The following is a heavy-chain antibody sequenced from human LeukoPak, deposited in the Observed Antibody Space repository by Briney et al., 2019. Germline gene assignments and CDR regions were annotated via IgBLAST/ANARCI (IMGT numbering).Heavy chain of an antibody. V-gene: IGHV4-38-2*01. J-gene: IGHJ4*02. D-gene: IGHD2-2*01. CDR3: ARHVRYCSSTSCWYFDY. CDR1: GYSISSGYY. CDR2: IYHSGST. Sequence: PSETLSLTCAVSGYSISSGYYWGWIRQPPGKGLEWIGSIYHSGSTYYNPSLKGRVTISVDTSKNQFSLKLSSVTAADTAVYYCARHVRYCSSTSCWYFDYWGQGTLVTVSS.